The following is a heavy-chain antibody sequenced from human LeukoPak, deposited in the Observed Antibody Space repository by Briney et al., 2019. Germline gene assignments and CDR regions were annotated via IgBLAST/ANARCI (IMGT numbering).Heavy chain of an antibody. V-gene: IGHV3-23*01. D-gene: IGHD5-12*01. J-gene: IGHJ4*02. CDR3: AKGPHLYSGYHPDS. Sequence: GGSLRLSCAASGFTFSSAAMTLVRQAPGKGLEWVSTITGSDDGTYYADSVKGRFTISRDYGTNTVHLQVNGLRTEDTAIYYCAKGPHLYSGYHPDSWGQGTLVTVSS. CDR2: ITGSDDGT. CDR1: GFTFSSAA.